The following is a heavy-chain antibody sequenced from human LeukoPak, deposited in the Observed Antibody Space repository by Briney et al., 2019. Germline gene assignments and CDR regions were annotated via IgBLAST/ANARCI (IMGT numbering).Heavy chain of an antibody. Sequence: SETLSLTCTVSGGSISSYYWSWIRQPPGKGLEWIGYIYYSGSTNYNPSPKSRVTISVDTSKNQFSLKLSSVTAADTAVYYCARGDCSSTSCYRVGLYYYYMDVWGKGTTVTVSS. CDR2: IYYSGST. V-gene: IGHV4-59*08. D-gene: IGHD2-2*02. CDR3: ARGDCSSTSCYRVGLYYYYMDV. CDR1: GGSISSYY. J-gene: IGHJ6*03.